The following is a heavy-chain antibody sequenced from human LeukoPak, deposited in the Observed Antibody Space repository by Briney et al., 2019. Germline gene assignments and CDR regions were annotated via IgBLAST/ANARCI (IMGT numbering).Heavy chain of an antibody. Sequence: SETLSLTCTVSGYAISSDYYWTWVRQPPGKGLEWIGSIYHSGSTYYNPSLKSRVTISIDTSKNHFSLKVNSVTAADTAVYYCSRGSIYDSRGVDPWGQGNLVTVSS. V-gene: IGHV4-38-2*02. CDR2: IYHSGST. D-gene: IGHD3-22*01. J-gene: IGHJ5*02. CDR1: GYAISSDYY. CDR3: SRGSIYDSRGVDP.